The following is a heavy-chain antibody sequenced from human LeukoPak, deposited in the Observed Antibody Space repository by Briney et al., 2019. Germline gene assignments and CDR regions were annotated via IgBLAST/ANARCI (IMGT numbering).Heavy chain of an antibody. CDR2: IYYSGST. V-gene: IGHV4-59*01. Sequence: KPSETLSLTCTVSGGSNSSYYWSWIRQPPGKGLEWIGYIYYSGSTNYNPSLKSRVTISVDTSKNQFSLKLSSVTAADTAVYYCARDRGIAARYFDYWGQGTLVTVSS. D-gene: IGHD6-6*01. CDR1: GGSNSSYY. CDR3: ARDRGIAARYFDY. J-gene: IGHJ4*02.